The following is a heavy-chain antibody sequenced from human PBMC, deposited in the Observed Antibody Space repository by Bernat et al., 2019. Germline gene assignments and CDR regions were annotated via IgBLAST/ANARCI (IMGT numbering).Heavy chain of an antibody. Sequence: EVQLVESGGGLVQPGGSLSLSCAASGFTFSNYWMTWVRQAPGKGLEWVANIKRDGSEQYYVDSVKGRFTISRDNGNNLLYLQMNSLRVEDTAVYYCARGFCTRTSCMPNWFDPWGQGTLVTVSS. CDR2: IKRDGSEQ. V-gene: IGHV3-7*03. J-gene: IGHJ5*02. CDR1: GFTFSNYW. CDR3: ARGFCTRTSCMPNWFDP. D-gene: IGHD2-2*01.